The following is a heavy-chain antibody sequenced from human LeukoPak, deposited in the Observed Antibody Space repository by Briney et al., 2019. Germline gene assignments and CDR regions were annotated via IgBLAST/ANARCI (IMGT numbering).Heavy chain of an antibody. D-gene: IGHD5-12*01. J-gene: IGHJ6*03. CDR3: ARGEYSGYDYYYYYMDV. V-gene: IGHV3-48*04. Sequence: PGGSLRLSCAASGFTFSSFSMNWVRQAPGKGLEWVSYISSSGSTIYYADSVKGRFTISRDNAKNSLYLQMNSLRAEDTAVYYCARGEYSGYDYYYYYMDVWGKGTTVTVSS. CDR1: GFTFSSFS. CDR2: ISSSGSTI.